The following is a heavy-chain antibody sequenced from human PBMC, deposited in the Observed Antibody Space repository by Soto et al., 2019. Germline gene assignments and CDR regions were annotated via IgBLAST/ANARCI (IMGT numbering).Heavy chain of an antibody. D-gene: IGHD1-26*01. CDR2: INTNTGDT. CDR3: ARWVGASNWFDP. V-gene: IGHV1-2*04. Sequence: ASGKVSCKTSGYTFTGYHIHWVRQAPGQGLEWMGWINTNTGDTNYAQKFQGWVTMTRDTSINTAYVQLSRLTSDDTAVYYCARWVGASNWFDPWGQGTLVPVSS. CDR1: GYTFTGYH. J-gene: IGHJ5*02.